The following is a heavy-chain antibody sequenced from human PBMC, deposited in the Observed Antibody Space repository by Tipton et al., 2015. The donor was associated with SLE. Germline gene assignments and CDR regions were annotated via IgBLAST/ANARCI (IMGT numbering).Heavy chain of an antibody. CDR2: IRYDGSNK. Sequence: SLRLSCAASGFTFSSYGMHWVRQAPGKGLEWVAFIRYDGSNKYYADSVKGRFTISRDNSKNTLYLQMNSLRAEDTAVYYCARDSGPIFGVVIGYFDLWGRGTLVTVSS. J-gene: IGHJ2*01. V-gene: IGHV3-30*02. D-gene: IGHD3-3*01. CDR3: ARDSGPIFGVVIGYFDL. CDR1: GFTFSSYG.